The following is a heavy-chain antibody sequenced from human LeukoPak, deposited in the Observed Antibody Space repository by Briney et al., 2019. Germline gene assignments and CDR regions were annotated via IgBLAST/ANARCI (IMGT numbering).Heavy chain of an antibody. CDR1: GFTFSSYW. D-gene: IGHD4-17*01. CDR3: AKGRGTAVTSAANY. J-gene: IGHJ4*02. V-gene: IGHV3-7*05. Sequence: QPGGSLRLSCAASGFTFSSYWMSWVRQAPGKGLEWVANIKQDGSKTYYVDSVKGRFTISRDNAKNSLYLQMNSLRAEDTAVYYCAKGRGTAVTSAANYWGQGTLVTVSS. CDR2: IKQDGSKT.